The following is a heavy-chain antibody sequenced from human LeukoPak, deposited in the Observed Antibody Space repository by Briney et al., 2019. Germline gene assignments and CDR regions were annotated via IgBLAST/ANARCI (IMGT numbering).Heavy chain of an antibody. J-gene: IGHJ4*02. CDR2: INPNSVGT. CDR1: GYTFTTYG. CDR3: AKTRSADQFTNLGFAY. V-gene: IGHV1-2*02. Sequence: ASVKGSCKASGYTFTTYGVNWVRQAPGQGLEWMGWINPNSVGTNYAQKFQGRVTMTGDTSISTAYMELSRLRSDDTAVYYCAKTRSADQFTNLGFAYWGQGTLVSVSS. D-gene: IGHD2-15*01.